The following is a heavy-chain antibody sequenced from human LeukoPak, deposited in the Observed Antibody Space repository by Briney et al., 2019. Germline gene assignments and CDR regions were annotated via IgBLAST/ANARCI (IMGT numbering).Heavy chain of an antibody. V-gene: IGHV4-39*07. D-gene: IGHD2-15*01. CDR2: IYYSGST. CDR3: ARGDCSGGSCPYYMDV. Sequence: SETLSLTCTVSGGSISSSSYYWGWIRQPPGKGLEWIGSIYYSGSTYYNPSLKSRVTISVDTSKNQFSLKLSSVTAADTAVYYCARGDCSGGSCPYYMDVWGKGTTVTVSS. J-gene: IGHJ6*03. CDR1: GGSISSSSYY.